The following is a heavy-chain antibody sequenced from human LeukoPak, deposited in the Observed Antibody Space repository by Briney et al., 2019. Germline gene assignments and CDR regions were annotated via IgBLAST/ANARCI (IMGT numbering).Heavy chain of an antibody. J-gene: IGHJ4*02. CDR3: ARDPKRYCSGGSCYVDS. Sequence: GGSLRLSCAASGFAFSSYAMHWVRQAPGKGLEWVAIIQYDGSDKFYGDSVKGRFTISRDNSKNTLYLQMNNLRAEDTAVYYCARDPKRYCSGGSCYVDSWGQGTLVTVSS. CDR1: GFAFSSYA. D-gene: IGHD2-15*01. CDR2: IQYDGSDK. V-gene: IGHV3-30-3*01.